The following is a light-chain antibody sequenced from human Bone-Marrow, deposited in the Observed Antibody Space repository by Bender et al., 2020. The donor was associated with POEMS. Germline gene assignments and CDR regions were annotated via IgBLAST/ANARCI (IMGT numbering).Light chain of an antibody. CDR3: ASYTRFTSTV. CDR1: SSNVGNYNF. Sequence: QSALTQPASVSGSPGQSIAISCSGSSSNVGNYNFVSWYQQPAGTAPKLIIFDVSHRPSGVSPRFSGSKSGNTASLTISGLQSEDEANYYCASYTRFTSTVFGGGTKLTVL. V-gene: IGLV2-14*03. J-gene: IGLJ3*02. CDR2: DVS.